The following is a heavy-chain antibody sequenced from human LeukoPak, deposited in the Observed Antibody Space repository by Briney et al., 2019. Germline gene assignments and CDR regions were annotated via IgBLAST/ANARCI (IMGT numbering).Heavy chain of an antibody. D-gene: IGHD1-26*01. CDR2: IYHSGST. CDR1: GYSISSGYY. CDR3: ARGNIVGAKNYFDY. V-gene: IGHV4-38-2*02. J-gene: IGHJ4*02. Sequence: PSETLSLTCTVSGYSISSGYYWGWIRQPPGKGLEWIGSIYHSGSTYYNPSLKSRVTISVDTSKNQFSLKLNSVTAADTAVYYCARGNIVGAKNYFDYWGQGTLVTVSS.